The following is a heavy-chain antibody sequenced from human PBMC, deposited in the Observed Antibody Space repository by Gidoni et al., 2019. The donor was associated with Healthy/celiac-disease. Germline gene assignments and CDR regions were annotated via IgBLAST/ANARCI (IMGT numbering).Heavy chain of an antibody. D-gene: IGHD6-13*01. CDR3: ARAPPLRIADTPMYRY. J-gene: IGHJ4*02. CDR1: GGSFSGYY. Sequence: QVQLQQWGAGLLKPSETLSLTCAVYGGSFSGYYWSWIRQPPGKGLEWIGEINHSGSTNYNPSLKSRVTISVDTSKNQFSLKLSSVTAADTAVYYCARAPPLRIADTPMYRYWGQGTLVTVSS. CDR2: INHSGST. V-gene: IGHV4-34*01.